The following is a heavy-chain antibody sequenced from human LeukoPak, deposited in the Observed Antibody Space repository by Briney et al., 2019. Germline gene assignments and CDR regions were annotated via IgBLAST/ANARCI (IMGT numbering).Heavy chain of an antibody. CDR1: GYTFTSYY. D-gene: IGHD5-18*01. Sequence: ASVKVSCKASGYTFTSYYMHWVRQAPGQGLEWMGIINPSGGSTSYAQKFQGRVTMTRDTSTSTVYMELSSLRSEDTAVDHCSRDARPDTAMATNFGFWGQGTLVTVSS. CDR3: SRDARPDTAMATNFGF. V-gene: IGHV1-46*01. CDR2: INPSGGST. J-gene: IGHJ4*02.